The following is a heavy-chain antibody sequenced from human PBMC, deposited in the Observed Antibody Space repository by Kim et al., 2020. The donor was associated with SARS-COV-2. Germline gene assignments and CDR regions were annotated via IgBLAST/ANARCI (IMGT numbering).Heavy chain of an antibody. CDR3: ARDGDPYSSGMDAFDH. V-gene: IGHV3-7*01. Sequence: GGSLRLSCAASGFTFSSYWMTWVRQAPGKGLEWVANIKQDGNQKYYVDSVKGRFTISRDNAKNSLYLQMYSLRADATAVYYCARDGDPYSSGMDAFDHWG. CDR2: IKQDGNQK. J-gene: IGHJ3*01. D-gene: IGHD6-19*01. CDR1: GFTFSSYW.